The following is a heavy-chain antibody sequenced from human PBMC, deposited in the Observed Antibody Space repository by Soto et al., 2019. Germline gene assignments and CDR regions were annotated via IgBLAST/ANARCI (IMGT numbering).Heavy chain of an antibody. CDR2: INPNIGST. D-gene: IGHD2-15*01. V-gene: IGHV1-69*05. CDR3: ASVGYCSGGSCYNDNWFDP. CDR1: GSTFIDFY. Sequence: ASVTVSCTSSGSTFIDFYIHWVRQTPGQGLEWMGWINPNIGSTNYAQKFQGRVTITTDKSTSTAYMELSSLRSEDTAVYYCASVGYCSGGSCYNDNWFDPWGQGTLVTVSA. J-gene: IGHJ5*02.